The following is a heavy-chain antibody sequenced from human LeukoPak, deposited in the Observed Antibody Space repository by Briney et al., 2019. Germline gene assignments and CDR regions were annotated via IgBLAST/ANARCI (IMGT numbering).Heavy chain of an antibody. CDR3: ARWYYYDSSGYSGFDY. J-gene: IGHJ4*02. Sequence: GGSLRLSCAASGFTFDDYGMSWVRQAPGKGLEWVSGINWNGGSTGYADSVKGRFTISRDNAKNSLYLQMNSLRAEDTAVYYCARWYYYDSSGYSGFDYWGQGTLVTVSS. V-gene: IGHV3-20*04. D-gene: IGHD3-22*01. CDR1: GFTFDDYG. CDR2: INWNGGST.